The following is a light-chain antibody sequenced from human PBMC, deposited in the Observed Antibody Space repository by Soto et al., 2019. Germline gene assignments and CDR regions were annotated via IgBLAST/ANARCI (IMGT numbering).Light chain of an antibody. CDR3: NSFTTSSTTYV. Sequence: QSAPTQPASVSGSPGQSITISCTGTSSDVGGYNYVSWYQQHPGNAPKLMIYDVSNRPSGVSNRFSGSKSGNTASLTISGLQAEDEADYYCNSFTTSSTTYVFGTGTKVTVL. V-gene: IGLV2-14*01. CDR1: SSDVGGYNY. CDR2: DVS. J-gene: IGLJ1*01.